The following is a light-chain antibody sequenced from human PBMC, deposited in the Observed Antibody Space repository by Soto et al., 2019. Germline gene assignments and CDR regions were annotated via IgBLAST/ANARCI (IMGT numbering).Light chain of an antibody. J-gene: IGKJ2*01. CDR2: AAS. CDR3: QQSYSTPRMYT. Sequence: DLQMTQSPSSLSASVGDRVTITCRASQSISSYLNWYQQKPGKAPKLLIYAASSLQSGVPSRFSGSGSGTDFTLTISSLQPEDSATYYCQQSYSTPRMYTFGQGTKLEIK. V-gene: IGKV1-39*01. CDR1: QSISSY.